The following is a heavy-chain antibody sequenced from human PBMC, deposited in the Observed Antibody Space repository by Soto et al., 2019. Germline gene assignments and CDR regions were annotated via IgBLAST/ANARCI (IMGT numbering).Heavy chain of an antibody. CDR1: GGTFTNDA. Sequence: QVQLVQSGAEVKKPGSSVKVSCEVSGGTFTNDAISWVRQAPGQGPEWMGGIMPLFGTPNYAQSFRYRLTITADESSSTVYMELRSLTPEDTAMYFCAKDRGEPPMVQEDFFDYWGQGTLVSVAS. J-gene: IGHJ4*02. V-gene: IGHV1-69*01. CDR2: IMPLFGTP. D-gene: IGHD1-1*01. CDR3: AKDRGEPPMVQEDFFDY.